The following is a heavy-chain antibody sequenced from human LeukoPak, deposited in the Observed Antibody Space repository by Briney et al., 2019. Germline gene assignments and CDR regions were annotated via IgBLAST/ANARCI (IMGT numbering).Heavy chain of an antibody. CDR1: GGSISSSSYY. J-gene: IGHJ4*02. CDR3: ARELVGATSGHFDY. CDR2: IYYSGST. Sequence: SETLSLTCTVSGGSISSSSYYWGWIRQPPGKGLEWIGSIYYSGSTYYNPSLKSRVTISVDTSKNQFSLKLSSVTAADTAVYYCARELVGATSGHFDYWGQGTLVTVSS. D-gene: IGHD1-26*01. V-gene: IGHV4-39*07.